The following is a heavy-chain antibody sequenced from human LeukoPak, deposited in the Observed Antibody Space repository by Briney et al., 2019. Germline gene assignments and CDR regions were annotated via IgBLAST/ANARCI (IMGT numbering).Heavy chain of an antibody. J-gene: IGHJ6*03. V-gene: IGHV1-69*13. CDR2: LIPIFGTA. Sequence: GASVKVSCKASGGTFSSYAISWVRQAPGQGLEWMGGLIPIFGTANYAQKFQGRVTITADESTSTAYMELSSLRSEDTAVYYCARGASGSYPTTGYYYYYYMDVWGKGTTVTVSS. CDR1: GGTFSSYA. D-gene: IGHD1-26*01. CDR3: ARGASGSYPTTGYYYYYYMDV.